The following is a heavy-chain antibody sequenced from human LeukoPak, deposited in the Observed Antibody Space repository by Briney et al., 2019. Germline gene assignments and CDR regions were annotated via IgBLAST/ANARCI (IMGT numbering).Heavy chain of an antibody. V-gene: IGHV3-30*04. D-gene: IGHD4-17*01. CDR2: ISYDGSNK. CDR1: GFTFSSYA. J-gene: IGHJ4*02. CDR3: AKSRTKYGDSLVDY. Sequence: GGSLRLSCAASGFTFSSYAMHWVRQAPGKGLEWVAVISYDGSNKYYADSMKGRFTISRDNSKNTLYLQMNSLGSEDTAVYYCAKSRTKYGDSLVDYWGQGTLVTVSS.